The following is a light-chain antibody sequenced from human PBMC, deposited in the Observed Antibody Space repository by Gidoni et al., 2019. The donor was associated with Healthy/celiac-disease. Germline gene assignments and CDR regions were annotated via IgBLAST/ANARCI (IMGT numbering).Light chain of an antibody. J-gene: IGKJ4*01. Sequence: EIVLTQSPATLSLSPGERATLSCRASQCVSSYLAWYQQKPGQAPRLLIYDASNRATGSPARFSGSGSGTDFTLTISSLAPEDFAVYYCQQRSNWPLTFGGGTKVEIK. V-gene: IGKV3-11*01. CDR2: DAS. CDR3: QQRSNWPLT. CDR1: QCVSSY.